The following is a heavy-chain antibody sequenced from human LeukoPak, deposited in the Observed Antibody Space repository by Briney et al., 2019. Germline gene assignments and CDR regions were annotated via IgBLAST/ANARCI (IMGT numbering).Heavy chain of an antibody. V-gene: IGHV3-30*01. CDR3: ARDLTGWGESSGYSDY. D-gene: IGHD3-22*01. CDR2: ISYDGTNK. CDR1: GFTFSSYA. Sequence: GGSLRLSCAASGFTFSSYAMHWVRQAPGKGLEWLALISYDGTNKFYEDSVKGRFTISRDNSKNTLFLQVNSLRAEDTAVYYCARDLTGWGESSGYSDYWGQGTLVTVSS. J-gene: IGHJ4*02.